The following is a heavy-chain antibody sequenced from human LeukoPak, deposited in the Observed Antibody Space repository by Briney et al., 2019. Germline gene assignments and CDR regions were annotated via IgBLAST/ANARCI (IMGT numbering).Heavy chain of an antibody. J-gene: IGHJ4*02. Sequence: GGSLRLSCAASGFTFSSYSMNWVRQAPGKGLEWVSYISSSSSTIYYADSVKGRFTISRDNAKNSLYLQMNSLRAEDTAVYYCASLPVDTAMGIPQREDCWGQGSLVTVSA. CDR3: ASLPVDTAMGIPQREDC. V-gene: IGHV3-48*01. D-gene: IGHD5-18*01. CDR2: ISSSSSTI. CDR1: GFTFSSYS.